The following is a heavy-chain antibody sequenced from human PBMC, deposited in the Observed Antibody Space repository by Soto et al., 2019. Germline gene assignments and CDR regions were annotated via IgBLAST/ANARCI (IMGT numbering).Heavy chain of an antibody. Sequence: PGESLKISCKGSGYSFATYWIGWVRQMPGKGLEWMGIIYPGDSDTRYSPSFQGQVTISADKSISTAYLQWSSLKASDTAMYYCARHGYGGNPWGAFDIWGQGTMVTVSS. J-gene: IGHJ3*02. CDR1: GYSFATYW. CDR3: ARHGYGGNPWGAFDI. D-gene: IGHD2-15*01. CDR2: IYPGDSDT. V-gene: IGHV5-51*01.